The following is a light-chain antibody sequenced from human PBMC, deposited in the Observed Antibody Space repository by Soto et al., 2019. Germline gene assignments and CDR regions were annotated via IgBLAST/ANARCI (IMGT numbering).Light chain of an antibody. CDR3: QQFGSSTGFT. Sequence: EIVLTQSPGTLSLSPGERATLSCRASQSINNRYLAWYQQKPGQAPRLLIYAASIRATGIPDRFSGSGSGTDYTLTISRLEPEDFAVYYCQQFGSSTGFTFGPGTKVDIK. V-gene: IGKV3-20*01. CDR1: QSINNRY. J-gene: IGKJ3*01. CDR2: AAS.